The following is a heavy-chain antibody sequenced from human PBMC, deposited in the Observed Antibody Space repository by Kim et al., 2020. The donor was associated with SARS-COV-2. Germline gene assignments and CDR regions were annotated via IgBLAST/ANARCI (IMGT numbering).Heavy chain of an antibody. V-gene: IGHV1-46*01. CDR1: GYTFTTYH. J-gene: IGHJ4*02. D-gene: IGHD4-17*01. CDR3: AREKASTAYFDY. CDR2: MWSTGGT. Sequence: ASVKVSCEASGYTFTTYHIHWVRQAPGQRLEWMGVMWSTGGTKYAQRFQGRVTMTRDTSTSTVYMELNFLRSEDTAIYYCAREKASTAYFDYWGQGTLVTVSS.